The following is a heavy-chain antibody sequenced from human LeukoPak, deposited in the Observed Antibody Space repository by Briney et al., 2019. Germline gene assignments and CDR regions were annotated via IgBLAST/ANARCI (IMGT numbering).Heavy chain of an antibody. D-gene: IGHD6-19*01. CDR1: GYTFTGYY. J-gene: IGHJ4*02. V-gene: IGHV1-2*02. CDR2: INPNSGGT. Sequence: ASVKVSCKASGYTFTGYYMHWVRQAPGQGLEWMGWINPNSGGTNYAQKFQGRVTMTRDTSISTAYMELSRLRSDDTAVYHCAREHIAVAGADFDYWGQGTLVTVSS. CDR3: AREHIAVAGADFDY.